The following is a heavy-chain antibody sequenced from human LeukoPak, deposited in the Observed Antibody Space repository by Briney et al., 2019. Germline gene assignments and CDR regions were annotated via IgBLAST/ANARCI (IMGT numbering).Heavy chain of an antibody. V-gene: IGHV3-53*01. D-gene: IGHD3-22*01. CDR2: VYSGGNT. Sequence: GGSLRLSCAASGFAVSSNYMTWVRQAPGKGLEWVSVVYSGGNTIYAVSVQGRFTVSTDISKNTVFLQMSSLRAEDTAVYYCARVLDTSGDYPGGFDYWGRGTLVTVSS. CDR3: ARVLDTSGDYPGGFDY. CDR1: GFAVSSNY. J-gene: IGHJ4*02.